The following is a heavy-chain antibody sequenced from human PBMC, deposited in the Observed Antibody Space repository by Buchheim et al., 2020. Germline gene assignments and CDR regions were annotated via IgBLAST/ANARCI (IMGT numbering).Heavy chain of an antibody. D-gene: IGHD1-26*01. V-gene: IGHV3-30*03. Sequence: VQLLESGGGLVQPGGSLRLSCAVSGFSFSNYGMHWVRQAPGKGLEWVAVISNDGSNKQYPESVKGRFTMSRDNSKNMMYLQMISLRVEDTAVYYCVRDSSPSGTYGYHFDSWGQG. CDR2: ISNDGSNK. J-gene: IGHJ4*02. CDR1: GFSFSNYG. CDR3: VRDSSPSGTYGYHFDS.